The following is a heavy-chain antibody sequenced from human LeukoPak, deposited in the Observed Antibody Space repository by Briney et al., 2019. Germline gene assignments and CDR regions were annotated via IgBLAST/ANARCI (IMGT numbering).Heavy chain of an antibody. Sequence: GGSLRLSCAASGFTVNNNHMSWVRQAPGKGLEWVSIIYSGGTTYYADSVKGRFTISRHNSENTLFLQVNSLRPEDTAVYYCARGEPLAYWGQGTLVTVSS. J-gene: IGHJ4*02. V-gene: IGHV3-53*04. CDR3: ARGEPLAY. CDR2: IYSGGTT. CDR1: GFTVNNNH.